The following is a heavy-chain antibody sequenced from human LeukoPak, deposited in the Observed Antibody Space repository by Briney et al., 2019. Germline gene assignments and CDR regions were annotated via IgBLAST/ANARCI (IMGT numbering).Heavy chain of an antibody. CDR1: GFTFSSYG. V-gene: IGHV3-30*02. D-gene: IGHD3-16*02. CDR2: IRYDGSNK. Sequence: GGSLRLSCAASGFTFSSYGMHWVRQAPGKGLEWVAFIRYDGSNKYYADSVKGRFTISRDNSKNTLYLQMNSLRAEDTAVYYCAKLYDYVWGSYRSYDAFDIRGQGTMVTVSS. J-gene: IGHJ3*02. CDR3: AKLYDYVWGSYRSYDAFDI.